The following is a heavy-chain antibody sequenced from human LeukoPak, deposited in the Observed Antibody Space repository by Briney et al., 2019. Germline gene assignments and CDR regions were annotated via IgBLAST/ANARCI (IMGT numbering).Heavy chain of an antibody. CDR3: VRDCSGVNCFSGWGYYYGLDV. D-gene: IGHD2-15*01. Sequence: GGSLRLSCAASGFTFSSYSMNWVRQAPGKGLEWVSSISSSSSYIYYADSVKGRFTISRGNAKNSLYLQMNSLRAEDTAVYYCVRDCSGVNCFSGWGYYYGLDVWGQGTTVTVSS. J-gene: IGHJ6*02. CDR2: ISSSSSYI. CDR1: GFTFSSYS. V-gene: IGHV3-21*01.